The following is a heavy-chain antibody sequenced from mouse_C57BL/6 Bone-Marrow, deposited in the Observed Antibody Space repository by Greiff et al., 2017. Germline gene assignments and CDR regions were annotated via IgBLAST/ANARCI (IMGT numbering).Heavy chain of an antibody. Sequence: QVQLQQPGAELVKPGASVKLSCKASGYTFTSSWMHWVKQRPGQGLEWIGMIHPNSGSTNYNEKFKSKATLTVDKSSSTAYMQLSSLTSEDSAVYYCARWGWLLRAYWGQGTLVTVSA. CDR1: GYTFTSSW. V-gene: IGHV1-64*01. CDR3: ARWGWLLRAY. CDR2: IHPNSGST. D-gene: IGHD2-3*01. J-gene: IGHJ3*01.